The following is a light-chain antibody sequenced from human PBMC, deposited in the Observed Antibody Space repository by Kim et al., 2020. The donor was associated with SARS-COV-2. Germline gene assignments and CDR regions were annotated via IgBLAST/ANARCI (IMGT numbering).Light chain of an antibody. Sequence: DIQMTQSPSTLSASVGDRVTITCRASQSISNWLAWYQQKPGKVPKLLIYKASSLESGVPSRFSGSGSGTEFILTISSLQPDDFATYYCQQYNSYSYTFGQGTKLEI. CDR3: QQYNSYSYT. CDR2: KAS. V-gene: IGKV1-5*03. CDR1: QSISNW. J-gene: IGKJ2*01.